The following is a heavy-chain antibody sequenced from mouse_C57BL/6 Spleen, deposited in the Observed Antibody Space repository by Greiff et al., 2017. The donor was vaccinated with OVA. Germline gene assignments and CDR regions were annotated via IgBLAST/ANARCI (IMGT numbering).Heavy chain of an antibody. CDR1: GFTFSDYG. CDR3: ARTGKEYFDD. J-gene: IGHJ1*03. D-gene: IGHD4-1*01. V-gene: IGHV5-17*01. Sequence: VQLKESGGGLVKPGGSLKLSCAASGFTFSDYGMHWVRQAPEQGLEWVAYISSGSSAIYSADTVKGRFTISRANAKNTLLLQMTSLRSEDTAMYYCARTGKEYFDDWGTGTTVTVSS. CDR2: ISSGSSAI.